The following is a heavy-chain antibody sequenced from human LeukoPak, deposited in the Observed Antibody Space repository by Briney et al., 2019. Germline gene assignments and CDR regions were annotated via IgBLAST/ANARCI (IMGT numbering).Heavy chain of an antibody. V-gene: IGHV1-3*01. Sequence: VASVKVSCKASGYTFTSYAMHWVRQAPGQRLEWMGWINAGNGNTKYSQKFQGRVTITRDTSASTAYMELSSLRSEDTAVYYCARTRITIFGVVHNWFDPWGQGTLVTVSS. CDR3: ARTRITIFGVVHNWFDP. CDR2: INAGNGNT. CDR1: GYTFTSYA. J-gene: IGHJ5*02. D-gene: IGHD3-3*01.